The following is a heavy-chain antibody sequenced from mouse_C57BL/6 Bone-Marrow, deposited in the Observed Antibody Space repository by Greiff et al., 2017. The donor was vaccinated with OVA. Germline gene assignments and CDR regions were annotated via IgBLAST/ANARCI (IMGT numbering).Heavy chain of an antibody. V-gene: IGHV14-2*01. CDR3: ARSPIYYDYEGYAMDY. CDR1: GFNIKDYY. D-gene: IGHD2-4*01. Sequence: EVKLVESGAELVKPGASVKLSCTASGFNIKDYYMHWVKQRTEQGLEWIGRIDPEDGETKYAPKFQGKATITADTSSNTAYLQLSSLTSEDTAVYYCARSPIYYDYEGYAMDYWGQGTSVTVSS. CDR2: IDPEDGET. J-gene: IGHJ4*01.